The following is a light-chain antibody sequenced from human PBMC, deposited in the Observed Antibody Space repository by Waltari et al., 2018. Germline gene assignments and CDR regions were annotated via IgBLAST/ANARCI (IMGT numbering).Light chain of an antibody. V-gene: IGKV3D-15*01. CDR2: GAS. CDR3: QQYTDWQYT. J-gene: IGKJ2*01. CDR1: QRVISNH. Sequence: EIVLTQSPGTLSLSPGETATLSCRASQRVISNHLAWYQHIPGRSPRLLISGASSRAAGIPRSFSGRGSGTEFTLTISSLQSEDFAVYYCQQYTDWQYTFGQGTKLEIK.